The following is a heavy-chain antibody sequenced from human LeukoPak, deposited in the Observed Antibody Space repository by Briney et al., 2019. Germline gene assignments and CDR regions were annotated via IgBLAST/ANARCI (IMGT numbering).Heavy chain of an antibody. D-gene: IGHD1-26*01. V-gene: IGHV3-48*03. J-gene: IGHJ6*03. CDR3: ARDTYSGSYYVNYYYYYMDV. CDR1: GFTFSSYE. Sequence: PGGSLRLSCAASGFTFSSYEMNWVRQAPGKGLEWVSYISSSGSTIYYADSVKGRFTISRDNAKNSLYLQMNSLRAEDTAVYYCARDTYSGSYYVNYYYYYMDVWGKGTTVTISS. CDR2: ISSSGSTI.